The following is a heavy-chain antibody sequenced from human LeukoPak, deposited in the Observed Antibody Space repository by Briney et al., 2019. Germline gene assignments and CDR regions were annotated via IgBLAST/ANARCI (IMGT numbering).Heavy chain of an antibody. J-gene: IGHJ4*02. D-gene: IGHD2-2*01. Sequence: PSETLSLTCTVSGGSITSGGYYWGWIRQHPGNGLDWIGYISYSGSTYYNPSLKSRVTISVDTSKNQFSLKLSSVTAADTAVYYCARSVGSTSELDYWGQGTLVTVSS. V-gene: IGHV4-31*03. CDR2: ISYSGST. CDR3: ARSVGSTSELDY. CDR1: GGSITSGGYY.